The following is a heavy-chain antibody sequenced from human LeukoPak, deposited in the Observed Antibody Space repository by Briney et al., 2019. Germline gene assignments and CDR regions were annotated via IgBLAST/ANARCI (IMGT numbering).Heavy chain of an antibody. CDR1: GGSISSDYW. CDR3: ARVHHYDFWSGYTNFDY. D-gene: IGHD3-3*01. CDR2: IYHSGST. V-gene: IGHV4-4*03. Sequence: PGTLSLTCAVSGGSISSDYWWSWVRQPPGKGLEWIGEIYHSGSTNYNPSLKSRVTISVDKSKNQFSLKLSSVTAADTAVYYCARVHHYDFWSGYTNFDYWGQGTLVTVSS. J-gene: IGHJ4*02.